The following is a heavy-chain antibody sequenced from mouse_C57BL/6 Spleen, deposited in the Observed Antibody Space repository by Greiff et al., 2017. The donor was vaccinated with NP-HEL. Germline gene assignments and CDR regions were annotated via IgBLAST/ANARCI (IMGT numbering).Heavy chain of an antibody. V-gene: IGHV1-50*01. CDR1: GYTFTSYW. CDR2: IDPSDSYT. D-gene: IGHD2-2*01. Sequence: QVQLQQPGAELVKPGASVKLSCKASGYTFTSYWMQWVKQRPGQGLEWIGEIDPSDSYTNYNQKFKGKATLTVDTSSSTAYMQLSSLTSEDSAVYYCARTVTTRYFDYWGQGTTLTVSS. CDR3: ARTVTTRYFDY. J-gene: IGHJ2*01.